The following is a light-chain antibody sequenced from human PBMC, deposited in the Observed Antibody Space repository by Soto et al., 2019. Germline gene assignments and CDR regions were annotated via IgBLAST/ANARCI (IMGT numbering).Light chain of an antibody. V-gene: IGKV1-5*01. CDR1: QSISNW. J-gene: IGKJ1*01. CDR2: DAS. Sequence: GDRVTFTCRASQSISNWLAWYQQKPGKAPKLLIYDASSLESGVPSRFSGSGSGTEFTLPISSLQPDDLAPYYCQQYMIYATCGQGTKGKIK. CDR3: QQYMIYAT.